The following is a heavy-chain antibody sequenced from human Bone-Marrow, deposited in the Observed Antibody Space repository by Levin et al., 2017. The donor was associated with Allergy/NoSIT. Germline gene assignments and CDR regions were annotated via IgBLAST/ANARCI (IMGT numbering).Heavy chain of an antibody. D-gene: IGHD3-9*01. CDR1: GFTVSNNY. CDR3: ARNPGANDWC. V-gene: IGHV3-66*01. J-gene: IGHJ4*02. Sequence: ETLSLTCAASGFTVSNNYMTWVRQAPGKGLEWVSLIYSGGTTSYADSVKGRFTISRDSSKNTMYLQMNSLRAEDTAVYYCARNPGANDWCWGQGTLVTVSS. CDR2: IYSGGTT.